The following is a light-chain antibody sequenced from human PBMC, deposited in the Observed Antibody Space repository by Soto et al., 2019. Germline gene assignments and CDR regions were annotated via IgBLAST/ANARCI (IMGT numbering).Light chain of an antibody. V-gene: IGLV1-40*01. CDR1: SSNIGAGYD. Sequence: QSVLTQPPSVSGAPGQRVTISCTGSSSNIGAGYDVHWYQQLPGTAPKLLISGNSNRPSGVPDRFSGSKSGTSASLAITGLQAEDEAAYYCQSSDTSLSGWVFGGGTKVTVL. CDR2: GNS. J-gene: IGLJ3*02. CDR3: QSSDTSLSGWV.